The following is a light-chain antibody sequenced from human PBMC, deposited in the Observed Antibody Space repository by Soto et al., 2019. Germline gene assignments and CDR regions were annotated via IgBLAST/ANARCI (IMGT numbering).Light chain of an antibody. CDR3: AAWDDSRNAYV. J-gene: IGLJ1*01. V-gene: IGLV1-44*01. CDR1: TSNIGTNT. Sequence: QLVLTQPPSASGTPGQRVTISCSGRTSNIGTNTVNWYQHLPGTAPKLLVYGNHQRPSGVPDRFSGSKSGTSASLAISGLQSEDEADYYCAAWDDSRNAYVFGTGTKVTVL. CDR2: GNH.